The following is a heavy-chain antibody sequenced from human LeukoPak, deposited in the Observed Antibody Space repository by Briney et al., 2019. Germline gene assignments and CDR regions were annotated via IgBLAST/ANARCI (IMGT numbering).Heavy chain of an antibody. Sequence: ASMKVSCKASGHIFSGYYMHWVRQAPGQGLEWMAWINTNSGSTKYAQKFQGRVTLTWDTSSSTVYMELNSLRFDDTATYYCASWAYNFYYYYYMDVWGKGTTVTASS. D-gene: IGHD1-1*01. CDR3: ASWAYNFYYYYYMDV. CDR2: INTNSGST. CDR1: GHIFSGYY. V-gene: IGHV1-2*02. J-gene: IGHJ6*03.